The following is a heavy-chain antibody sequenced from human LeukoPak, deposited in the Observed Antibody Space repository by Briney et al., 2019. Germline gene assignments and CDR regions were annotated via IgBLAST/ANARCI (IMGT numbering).Heavy chain of an antibody. D-gene: IGHD3-10*01. CDR3: AKVGNGSGSYYADY. CDR1: GFTFSSYG. J-gene: IGHJ4*02. CDR2: ISYDGSNK. V-gene: IGHV3-30*18. Sequence: GGSLRLSCAASGFTFSSYGMHWVRQAPGKGLEWVAVISYDGSNKYYAESVKGRFTISRDNSKNTLYLQMNSLRAEDTAVYYCAKVGNGSGSYYADYWGQGTLVTVSS.